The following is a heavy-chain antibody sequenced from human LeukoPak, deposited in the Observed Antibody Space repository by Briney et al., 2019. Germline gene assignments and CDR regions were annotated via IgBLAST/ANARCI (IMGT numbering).Heavy chain of an antibody. J-gene: IGHJ3*02. D-gene: IGHD6-13*01. CDR2: FYNSGST. V-gene: IGHV4-38-2*01. CDR3: ARNNTRTVSRGSSRRRANAFDI. CDR1: GSSISSTYY. Sequence: SETLSLTCAVSGSSISSTYYWGWIRQPPGKGLEWIGSFYNSGSTYYNPSLRSRVTISVDTSKNQFSLRLRSVTAADTAVYCCARNNTRTVSRGSSRRRANAFDIWGQGTMVTVSS.